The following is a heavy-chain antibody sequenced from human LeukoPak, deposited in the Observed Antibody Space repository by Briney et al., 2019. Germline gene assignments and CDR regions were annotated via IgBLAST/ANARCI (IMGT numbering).Heavy chain of an antibody. V-gene: IGHV1-46*01. D-gene: IGHD5-18*01. CDR2: INPSGGST. J-gene: IGHJ3*02. CDR1: GYTFTSYY. Sequence: GASVKVSCKASGYTFTSYYMHWVRQAPGQGLECMGIINPSGGSTSYAQKFQGRVTMTRDTSTSTVYMELSSLRSEDAAVYYCATAYNYGRDAFDIWGQGTMVTVSS. CDR3: ATAYNYGRDAFDI.